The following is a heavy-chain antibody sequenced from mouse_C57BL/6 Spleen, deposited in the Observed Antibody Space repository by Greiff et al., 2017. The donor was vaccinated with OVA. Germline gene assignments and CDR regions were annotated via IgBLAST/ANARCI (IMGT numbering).Heavy chain of an antibody. Sequence: QVQLQQPGAELVRPGTSVKLSCKASGYTFTSYWMHWVKQRPGQGLEWIGVIDPSDSYTNYNQKFKGKATLTVDTSSSTAYMQLSSLTSEDSAVYYCARGYFDGWGTGTTVTVSS. CDR2: IDPSDSYT. V-gene: IGHV1-59*01. CDR3: ARGYFDG. CDR1: GYTFTSYW. J-gene: IGHJ1*03.